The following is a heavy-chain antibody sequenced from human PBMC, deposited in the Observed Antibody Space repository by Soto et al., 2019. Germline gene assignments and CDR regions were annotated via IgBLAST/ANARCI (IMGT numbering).Heavy chain of an antibody. CDR2: IDNAGTDS. CDR1: GFTLSGRS. V-gene: IGHV3-74*01. CDR3: ARGWFGPDV. Sequence: EVQLVESGGGIVQPGGSLRLSCAASGFTLSGRSMHWVRQAPGKGLVWVSGIDNAGTDSTYADSVKGRFTSSRDNAKNILYLQMTSLRVEDTAVYYCARGWFGPDVWGKGTTVTVSS. D-gene: IGHD3-10*01. J-gene: IGHJ6*04.